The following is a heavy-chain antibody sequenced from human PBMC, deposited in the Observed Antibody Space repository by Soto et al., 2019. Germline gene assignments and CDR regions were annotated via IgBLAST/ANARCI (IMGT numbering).Heavy chain of an antibody. CDR1: GFTFDYYW. D-gene: IGHD6-13*01. CDR2: VHSDGTTT. J-gene: IGHJ5*02. V-gene: IGHV3-74*01. CDR3: ARDSKYGSNWVLNWFDP. Sequence: GGSLRLSCAASGFTFDYYWMHWVRQAPGKGLVWVSRVHSDGTTTTYADSVKGRFTISRDNARNTVSLQMNSLRAEDTAVYYCARDSKYGSNWVLNWFDPWGQGTLVTVSS.